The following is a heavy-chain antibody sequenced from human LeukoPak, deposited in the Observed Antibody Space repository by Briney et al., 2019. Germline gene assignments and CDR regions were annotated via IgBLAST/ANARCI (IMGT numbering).Heavy chain of an antibody. J-gene: IGHJ4*02. CDR1: SGSISSGSLY. D-gene: IGHD3-22*01. V-gene: IGHV4-61*02. CDR2: IYTSGST. CDR3: ARSPDYDSTGYDY. Sequence: SETLSLTCTVSSGSISSGSLYWNWIRQPAGKRLGWIGRIYTSGSTNYSPSLKSRVTISVDTSKNHFSLKLSSVTAADTAVYYCARSPDYDSTGYDYWGQGTLVTVSS.